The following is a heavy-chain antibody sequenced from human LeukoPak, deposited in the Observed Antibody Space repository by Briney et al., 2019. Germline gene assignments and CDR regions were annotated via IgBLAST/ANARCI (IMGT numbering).Heavy chain of an antibody. Sequence: SETLSLTCSVSGYSISSGYYWGWIRQPPGKGLEWIGEINHSGSTYYNPSLKSRVTISVDTSKNQFSLKLSSVTAADTAVYYCARQTWTLYYFDYWGQGNLVTVSS. D-gene: IGHD3/OR15-3a*01. J-gene: IGHJ4*02. V-gene: IGHV4-38-2*02. CDR3: ARQTWTLYYFDY. CDR2: INHSGST. CDR1: GYSISSGYY.